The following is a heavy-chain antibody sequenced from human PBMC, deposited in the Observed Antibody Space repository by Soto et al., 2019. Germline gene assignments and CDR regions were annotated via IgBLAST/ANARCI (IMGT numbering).Heavy chain of an antibody. CDR3: ARDKDRLQLGGNYYYILDV. D-gene: IGHD1-1*01. CDR2: IMRVFPTP. Sequence: QVQLVQSGAEVKKPGSSVKVSCKASGGTFSTSAISWVRQAPGQGLEGVGGIMRVFPTPHYARNFQGRVTSPANQATTTAYLELTSLRADHTAVYYCARDKDRLQLGGNYYYILDVWGQGTAITVSS. CDR1: GGTFSTSA. J-gene: IGHJ6*02. V-gene: IGHV1-69*12.